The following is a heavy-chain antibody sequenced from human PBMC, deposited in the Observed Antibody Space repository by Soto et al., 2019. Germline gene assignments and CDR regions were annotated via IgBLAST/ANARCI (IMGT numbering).Heavy chain of an antibody. CDR1: GYTFTSYG. CDR2: ISAYNGNT. V-gene: IGHV1-18*01. J-gene: IGHJ4*02. Sequence: QVQLVQSGAEVKKPGASVKVSCKASGYTFTSYGISWVRQAPGQGLEWMGWISAYNGNTNYAQKLQGKVTMTTDTSTSTAYMELRSLRSDDTAVYYCARALGKYSDFWSGYSTQFDYWGQGTLVTVSS. D-gene: IGHD3-3*01. CDR3: ARALGKYSDFWSGYSTQFDY.